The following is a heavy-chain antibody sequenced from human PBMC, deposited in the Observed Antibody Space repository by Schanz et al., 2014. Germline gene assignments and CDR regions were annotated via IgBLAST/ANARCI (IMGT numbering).Heavy chain of an antibody. CDR1: GFSFNNYG. V-gene: IGHV3-30*02. Sequence: PGGSLRLSCAASGFSFNNYGLNWVRQAPGKGLEWVAFIRYNGINEYYADSVKGRFTISRDNAKNSLSLQMNRLRVDDTAVYYCAKSMYSTSWAFDFWGQGAQVTVSS. CDR3: AKSMYSTSWAFDF. CDR2: IRYNGINE. J-gene: IGHJ4*02. D-gene: IGHD2-2*01.